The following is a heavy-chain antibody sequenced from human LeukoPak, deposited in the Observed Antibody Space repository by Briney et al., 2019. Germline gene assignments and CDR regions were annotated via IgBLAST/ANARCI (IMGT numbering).Heavy chain of an antibody. CDR3: AIFAGAVPGNLLL. CDR1: EFTSSAFW. V-gene: IGHV3-7*01. Sequence: GGSLRLSCAASEFTSSAFWMTWVRRPPGKGLEWVANINKDGTEKEYVDCVKGRFSIFRDNAKNSVFLQMNSLRAEDTAVYYCAIFAGAVPGNLLLWGKGTTVIVSA. CDR2: INKDGTEK. D-gene: IGHD2-8*02. J-gene: IGHJ6*04.